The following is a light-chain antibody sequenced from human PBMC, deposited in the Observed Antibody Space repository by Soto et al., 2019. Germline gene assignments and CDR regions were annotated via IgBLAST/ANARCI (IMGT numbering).Light chain of an antibody. CDR1: SSDIGAYNY. V-gene: IGLV2-14*01. CDR3: GSYTSSSTQV. J-gene: IGLJ1*01. Sequence: QSVLTQPASVSGSPGQSITISCTGTSSDIGAYNYVSWYQQHPGKAPKLMIYDVSNRPSGVSTRFPGSKSGNTASLTISGLQAEDEADYYCGSYTSSSTQVFGTGTKVTVL. CDR2: DVS.